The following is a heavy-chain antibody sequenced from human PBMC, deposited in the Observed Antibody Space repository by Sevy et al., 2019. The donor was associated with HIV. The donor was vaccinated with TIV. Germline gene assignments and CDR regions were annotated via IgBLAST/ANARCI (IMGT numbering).Heavy chain of an antibody. V-gene: IGHV3-7*01. Sequence: GGSLRLSCLASGFTFSDSWMTWVRQAPGKGLERIAFINEDGSRLGYVDSVRGRFTISRENTKNSLYLQMNSLRAEDTAVYFCSRDRAYSALDYWGQGTLVTVSS. CDR3: SRDRAYSALDY. D-gene: IGHD5-18*01. CDR2: INEDGSRL. J-gene: IGHJ4*02. CDR1: GFTFSDSW.